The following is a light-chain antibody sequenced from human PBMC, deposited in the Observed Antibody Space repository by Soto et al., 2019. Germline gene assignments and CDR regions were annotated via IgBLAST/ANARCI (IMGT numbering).Light chain of an antibody. CDR1: QDIGHF. J-gene: IGKJ1*01. Sequence: AIQMTQSPSSLSASVGDRVSLTCRASQDIGHFLSWYQHRPGKAPKLLIYGASSLHVGAPSRISGSGSGTDFTLTISSLQTEDFGTYFCLQDHTWPWTLGQGSRVAI. CDR2: GAS. V-gene: IGKV1-6*01. CDR3: LQDHTWPWT.